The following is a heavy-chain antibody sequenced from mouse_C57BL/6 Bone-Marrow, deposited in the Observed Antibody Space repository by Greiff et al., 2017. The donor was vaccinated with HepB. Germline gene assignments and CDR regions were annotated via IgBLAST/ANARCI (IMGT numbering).Heavy chain of an antibody. CDR2: IYPGDGDT. CDR3: ARSTTVVAPYAMDY. D-gene: IGHD1-1*01. Sequence: VQRVESGAELVKPGASVKISCKASGYAFSSYWMNWVKQRPGKGLEWIGQIYPGDGDTNYNGKFKGKATLTADKSSSTAYMQLSSLTSEDSAVYFCARSTTVVAPYAMDYWGQGTSVTVSS. J-gene: IGHJ4*01. CDR1: GYAFSSYW. V-gene: IGHV1-80*01.